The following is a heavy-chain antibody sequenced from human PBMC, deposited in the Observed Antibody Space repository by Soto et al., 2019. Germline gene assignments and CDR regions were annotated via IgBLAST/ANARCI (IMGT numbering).Heavy chain of an antibody. D-gene: IGHD4-17*01. J-gene: IGHJ4*02. V-gene: IGHV4-34*01. CDR3: ARGRRTAVAIDY. CDR1: GGSFSGYY. Sequence: SETLSLTCAVYGGSFSGYYWSWIRQPPGKGLEWIGEINHSGSTNYNPSLKSRVTISVDTSRNQFSLKLSSVTAADTAVYYCARGRRTAVAIDYWGQGTLVTVSS. CDR2: INHSGST.